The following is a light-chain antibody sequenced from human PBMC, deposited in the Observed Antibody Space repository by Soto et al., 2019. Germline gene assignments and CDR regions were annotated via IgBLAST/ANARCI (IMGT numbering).Light chain of an antibody. CDR1: QSITSNY. CDR2: GAS. CDR3: QQYGNSPRT. V-gene: IGKV3-20*01. Sequence: EIVLTQSPGTLSLSPGEGATLSCRASQSITSNYLGWYQQKAGQAPRLLIYGASSRATGIPDRFSGSGSGTDFTLTISRLEPEDFAVYYCQQYGNSPRTFGQGTKVEIK. J-gene: IGKJ1*01.